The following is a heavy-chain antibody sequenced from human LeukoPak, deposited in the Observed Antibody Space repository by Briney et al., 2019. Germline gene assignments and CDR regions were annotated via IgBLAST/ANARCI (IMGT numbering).Heavy chain of an antibody. CDR1: GDSISNYY. V-gene: IGHV4-4*07. D-gene: IGHD3-22*01. CDR2: VHVSGSS. Sequence: PSETLSLTCTVSGDSISNYYWSWIRQSAGKGLEWLGRVHVSGSSNFNPSLKSRVFISIDNSKNQFSLELASVTAADTAVYYCARGQSSDDSTGYYGYYHGWFDPWGQGTLVTVSS. J-gene: IGHJ5*02. CDR3: ARGQSSDDSTGYYGYYHGWFDP.